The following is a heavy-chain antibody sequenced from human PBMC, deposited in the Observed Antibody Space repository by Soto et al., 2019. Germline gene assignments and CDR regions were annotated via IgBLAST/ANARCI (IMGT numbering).Heavy chain of an antibody. CDR2: IYYSGST. CDR3: ARHHDS. J-gene: IGHJ4*02. CDR1: GVSIISYY. Sequence: PSETLSLTCTVSGVSIISYYWSWIRQPPGKGLEWIGYIYYSGSTNYNPSLKGRVTISVDTSKNQFSLKLSSVTAADTAVYYCARHHDSWGQGTLVTSPQ. V-gene: IGHV4-59*08.